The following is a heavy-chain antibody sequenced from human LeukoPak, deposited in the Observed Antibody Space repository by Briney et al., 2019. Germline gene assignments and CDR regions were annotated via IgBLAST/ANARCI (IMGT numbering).Heavy chain of an antibody. D-gene: IGHD3-22*01. CDR3: AKDGTYYYDSSGSQEYYFDY. J-gene: IGHJ4*02. CDR1: GFTFSSYA. Sequence: PGGSLRLSCAASGFTFSSYAMSWVRQAPGKGLEWVSAISGSGGSTYYADSVKGRFTISRDNSKNTLYLQMNSLRAEDTAVYYCAKDGTYYYDSSGSQEYYFDYWGQGTLVTVSS. CDR2: ISGSGGST. V-gene: IGHV3-23*01.